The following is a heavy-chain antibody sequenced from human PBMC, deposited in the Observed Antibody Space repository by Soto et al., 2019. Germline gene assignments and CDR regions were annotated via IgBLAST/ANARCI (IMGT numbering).Heavy chain of an antibody. CDR3: ARAWTATAGWANWFDL. Sequence: QVQLQESGPGLVEPSQTLSLTCTVSGGSISGGGYYWSWIRQHPGKGLEWSGYIYYSGTSYYNPSPKRGLTISVDTFKTQFSMKLSSVTATETAVYYCARAWTATAGWANWFDLWGQGTLVTVSS. CDR1: GGSISGGGYY. V-gene: IGHV4-31*03. D-gene: IGHD1-1*01. CDR2: IYYSGTS. J-gene: IGHJ5*02.